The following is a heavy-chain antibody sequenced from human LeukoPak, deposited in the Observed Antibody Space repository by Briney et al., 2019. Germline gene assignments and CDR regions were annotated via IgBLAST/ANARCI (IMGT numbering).Heavy chain of an antibody. Sequence: ASVKVSCKTSGYIFTSFAMHWVRQAPGQRPEWMGWINTGNGDTKYLQNFQGRVTFSRDTSASTAFMELNSLRSEDTAVYYCASIDMGDYWGQGTLVTVSS. J-gene: IGHJ4*02. CDR1: GYIFTSFA. CDR3: ASIDMGDY. CDR2: INTGNGDT. V-gene: IGHV1-3*04. D-gene: IGHD1-26*01.